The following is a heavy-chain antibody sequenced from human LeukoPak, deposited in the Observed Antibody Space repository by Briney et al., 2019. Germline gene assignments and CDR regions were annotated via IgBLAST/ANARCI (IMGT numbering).Heavy chain of an antibody. CDR1: GFTFSSYA. D-gene: IGHD6-19*01. Sequence: GRSLRLSCAASGFTFSSYAMHWVRQAPGKGLEWVAVISYDGSNKYYADSVKGRFTISRDNSKNTLYLQMNSLRAEDTAVYYCARKAVAVPLGYWGQGTLVTVSS. V-gene: IGHV3-30-3*01. CDR3: ARKAVAVPLGY. J-gene: IGHJ4*02. CDR2: ISYDGSNK.